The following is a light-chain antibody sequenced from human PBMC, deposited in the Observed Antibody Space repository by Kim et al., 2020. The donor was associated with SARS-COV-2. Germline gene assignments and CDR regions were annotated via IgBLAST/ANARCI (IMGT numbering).Light chain of an antibody. V-gene: IGLV1-44*01. Sequence: GAGVNISCSGSSSNIGSNTVNRDQQLPGTAPKLLIYSNNQRPSGVPDRFSGSKSGTSASLAISGLQSEDEADYYCAAWDDSLNGVVFGGGTKLTVL. J-gene: IGLJ2*01. CDR1: SSNIGSNT. CDR2: SNN. CDR3: AAWDDSLNGVV.